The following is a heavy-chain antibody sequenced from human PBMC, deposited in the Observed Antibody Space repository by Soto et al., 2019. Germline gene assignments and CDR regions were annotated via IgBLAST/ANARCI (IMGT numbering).Heavy chain of an antibody. J-gene: IGHJ4*02. CDR2: ISGSGGGT. V-gene: IGHV3-23*01. Sequence: EVQLLESGGGLVQPGGSLRLSCAASGFTFSSYAMSWVRQAPGKGLEWVSVISGSGGGTYYPDSVKGRFTIARDKSKNTLYLQMNSLGAEDTALYYCAKGTTDFWSGYYVHYWGQGTLVTVSS. CDR3: AKGTTDFWSGYYVHY. CDR1: GFTFSSYA. D-gene: IGHD3-3*01.